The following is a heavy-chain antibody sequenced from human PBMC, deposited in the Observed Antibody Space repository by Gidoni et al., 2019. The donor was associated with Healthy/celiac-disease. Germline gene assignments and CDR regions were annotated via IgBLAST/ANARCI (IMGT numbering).Heavy chain of an antibody. CDR3: ARGHDYGFDY. CDR2: INHSGST. D-gene: IGHD4-17*01. Sequence: LKPSETLSLTCAVYGGSFSGYYWSWIRQPPGKGLEWIGEINHSGSTNYNPSLKSRVTISVDTSKNQFSLKLSSVTAADTAVYYCARGHDYGFDYWGQGTLVTVSS. J-gene: IGHJ4*02. V-gene: IGHV4-34*01. CDR1: GGSFSGYY.